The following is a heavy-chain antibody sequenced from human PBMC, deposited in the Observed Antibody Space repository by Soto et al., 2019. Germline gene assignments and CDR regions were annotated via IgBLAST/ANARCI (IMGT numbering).Heavy chain of an antibody. CDR2: ISGSGGST. V-gene: IGHV3-23*01. D-gene: IGHD3-10*01. J-gene: IGHJ5*02. CDR3: AKVLSGSGAYNGFYP. Sequence: GVPLRHSWAAWGFTFSSYAMSWVRQATGKGLEWVSAISGSGGSTYYADSVKGRFTISRDNSKNTLYLQMNRHTAEDTAVYYCAKVLSGSGAYNGFYPWCQGTLVTVSS. CDR1: GFTFSSYA.